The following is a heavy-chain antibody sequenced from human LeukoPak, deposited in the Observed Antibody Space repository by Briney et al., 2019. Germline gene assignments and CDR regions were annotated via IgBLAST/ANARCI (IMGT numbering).Heavy chain of an antibody. J-gene: IGHJ4*02. V-gene: IGHV4-61*02. CDR3: ARGLLLDY. CDR1: GVSISSGTYY. Sequence: LSETLSLTCTVSGVSISSGTYYWSWIRQPAGKGLEWIGRIYTSGSTNYNPSLKSRVTISVDTSKNQFSLKLSSVTAADTAVYYCARGLLLDYWGQGTLVTVSS. CDR2: IYTSGST.